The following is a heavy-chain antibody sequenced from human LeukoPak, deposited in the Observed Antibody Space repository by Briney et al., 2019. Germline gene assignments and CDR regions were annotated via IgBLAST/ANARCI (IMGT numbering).Heavy chain of an antibody. J-gene: IGHJ3*02. D-gene: IGHD6-25*01. Sequence: PSETLSLTCSVSGGSFSNSYWNWIRQPPGKGLEWIGYINYSGSTNYNPSLKSRVTIPVDTSKNQFSLKLSSVTAADTAVYFCARDPLSANDFDIWGQGTVVTVSS. V-gene: IGHV4-59*01. CDR1: GGSFSNSY. CDR3: ARDPLSANDFDI. CDR2: INYSGST.